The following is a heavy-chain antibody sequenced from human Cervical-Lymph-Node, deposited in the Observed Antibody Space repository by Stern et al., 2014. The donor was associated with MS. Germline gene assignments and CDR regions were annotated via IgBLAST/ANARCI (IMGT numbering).Heavy chain of an antibody. CDR2: MDQDGSSI. Sequence: EVQLVESGGGFVQPGGSLRLSCAGSGFTLGSYWMHWVRQTPEKGLVWVLLMDQDGSSISYAHSVKGRFTISIDNAKNTLFLQMNSLRVEDTAVYYCARVNCPGVSCIDSWGQGTLVSVSS. V-gene: IGHV3-74*02. J-gene: IGHJ4*02. CDR3: ARVNCPGVSCIDS. D-gene: IGHD2-15*01. CDR1: GFTLGSYW.